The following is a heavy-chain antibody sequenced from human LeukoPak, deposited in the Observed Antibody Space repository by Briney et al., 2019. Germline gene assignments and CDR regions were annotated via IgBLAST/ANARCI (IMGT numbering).Heavy chain of an antibody. J-gene: IGHJ3*02. CDR1: GGSISSSTYY. CDR3: ARQFIHDSPIDAFDI. Sequence: SETLPLTCTVSGGSISSSTYYWGWIRQPPGKGLEWIGNIYYSGSAYYNPSLKSRVTISVDTSKNQFSLRLSSVTAADTAVYYCARQFIHDSPIDAFDIWGQGTMVTVSS. D-gene: IGHD2-15*01. CDR2: IYYSGSA. V-gene: IGHV4-39*01.